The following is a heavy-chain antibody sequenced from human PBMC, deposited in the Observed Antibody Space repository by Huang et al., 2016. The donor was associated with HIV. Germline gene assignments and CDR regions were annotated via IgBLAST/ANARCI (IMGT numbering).Heavy chain of an antibody. CDR3: ARDWSFGSSTSPAD. CDR1: N. J-gene: IGHJ4*02. V-gene: IGHV1-2*02. Sequence: QVQLVQSGAEVKNPGASVRVSCKASNIHWVRQAPGQGLEWLGWINPKRGGTIYAQRVQGRITMTRDTTISTVHMDLRRIQSDDTAVYFCARDWSFGSSTSPADWGQGTLVTVSS. D-gene: IGHD6-6*01. CDR2: INPKRGGT.